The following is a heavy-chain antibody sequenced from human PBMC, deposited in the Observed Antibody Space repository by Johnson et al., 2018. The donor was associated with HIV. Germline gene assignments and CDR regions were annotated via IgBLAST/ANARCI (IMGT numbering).Heavy chain of an antibody. Sequence: QEKLVESGGGVVQPGGSLRLSCAASGFPFSNYGMHWVRQAPGKGLEWVAFIRFDGSNKYYVYSVKGRFTISRDNAKNSLYLQMNSLRAEDTALYYCAKIGQWRERLDGLDVWGQGTMGTVSS. J-gene: IGHJ3*01. D-gene: IGHD6-19*01. V-gene: IGHV3-30*02. CDR3: AKIGQWRERLDGLDV. CDR1: GFPFSNYG. CDR2: IRFDGSNK.